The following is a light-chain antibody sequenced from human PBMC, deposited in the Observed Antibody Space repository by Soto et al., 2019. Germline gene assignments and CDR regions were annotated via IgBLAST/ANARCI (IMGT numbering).Light chain of an antibody. CDR1: SSDVGAYNY. V-gene: IGLV2-14*01. Sequence: QSVLTQPASVSGSPGQPITISCTGTSSDVGAYNYVSWYQLHPGKAPKLMIYEVNNRPSGVSHRFSGSKSGNTASLTFSGLQPEDEADYYCSSYTSSRAYVFGIWTKVTVL. CDR3: SSYTSSRAYV. J-gene: IGLJ1*01. CDR2: EVN.